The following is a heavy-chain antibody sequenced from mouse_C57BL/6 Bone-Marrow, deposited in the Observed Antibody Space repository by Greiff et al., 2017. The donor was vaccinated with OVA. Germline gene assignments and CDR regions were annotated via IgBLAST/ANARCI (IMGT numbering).Heavy chain of an antibody. V-gene: IGHV8-8*01. CDR3: ARIEAYYSNYVPAWFAY. CDR1: GFSLSTFGLG. J-gene: IGHJ3*01. CDR2: IWWDDDK. Sequence: QVTLKECGPGILQPSQTLSLTCSFSGFSLSTFGLGVGWIRQPSGKGLEWLAHIWWDDDKYYNPALKSRLPISKDNSKNQVFLKIANVDTADTATYYCARIEAYYSNYVPAWFAYWGQGTLVTVSA. D-gene: IGHD2-5*01.